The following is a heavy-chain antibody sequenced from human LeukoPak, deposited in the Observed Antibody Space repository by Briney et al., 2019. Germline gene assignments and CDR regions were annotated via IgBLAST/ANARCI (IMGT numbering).Heavy chain of an antibody. CDR2: INPNSGGT. D-gene: IGHD3-22*01. CDR1: GYTFTGYY. Sequence: GASVKVSCKASGYTFTGYYMHWVRQAPGQGLEWMGWINPNSGGTNYAQKFQGRVTMTRDTSISTAYMELSRLRSDDTAVYYCARVPNYYDSSGYYGYYYMDVWGKGTTVTISS. V-gene: IGHV1-2*02. J-gene: IGHJ6*03. CDR3: ARVPNYYDSSGYYGYYYMDV.